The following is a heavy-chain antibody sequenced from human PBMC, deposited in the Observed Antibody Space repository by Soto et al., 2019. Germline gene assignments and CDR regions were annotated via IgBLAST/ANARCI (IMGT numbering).Heavy chain of an antibody. CDR1: GDSVSSNSAG. J-gene: IGHJ4*01. V-gene: IGHV6-1*01. D-gene: IGHD1-26*01. CDR2: TYYRSKWYY. Sequence: SQTLSLTCAITGDSVSSNSAGWSWVRQSPSRGLEWLGRTYYRSKWYYEYAVSVRGRITINPDTSKNQYSLQLNSVTPEDTAVYFCARGEQYSGRIFDYWGQGSLVTVSS. CDR3: ARGEQYSGRIFDY.